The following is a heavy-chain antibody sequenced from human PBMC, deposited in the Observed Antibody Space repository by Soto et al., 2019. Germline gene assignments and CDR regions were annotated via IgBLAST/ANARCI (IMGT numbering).Heavy chain of an antibody. V-gene: IGHV1-69*13. Sequence: GASVKVSCKASGGSFSSFAFSWVRQAPGQGLEWMGGIIPIFGTANYAQKFQGRVTITADESTSTAYMELSSLRSEDTAVYYCARDRIAARTGYFDYWGQGTLVTVSS. CDR3: ARDRIAARTGYFDY. D-gene: IGHD6-6*01. CDR1: GGSFSSFA. J-gene: IGHJ4*02. CDR2: IIPIFGTA.